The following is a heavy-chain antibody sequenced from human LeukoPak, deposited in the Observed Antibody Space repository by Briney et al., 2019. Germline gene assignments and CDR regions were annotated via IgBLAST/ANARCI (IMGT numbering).Heavy chain of an antibody. J-gene: IGHJ4*02. V-gene: IGHV3-48*03. CDR1: GFTFSSYE. Sequence: PGGSLRLSCAASGFTFSSYEMNWVRQAPGKGLEWVSYISSSGSTIYYADSVKGRFTISRDNAKNSLYLQMNSLRAEDTAVYYCARGGKYYYGSGRNYYFDYWGRGTLVTVSS. CDR3: ARGGKYYYGSGRNYYFDY. CDR2: ISSSGSTI. D-gene: IGHD3-10*01.